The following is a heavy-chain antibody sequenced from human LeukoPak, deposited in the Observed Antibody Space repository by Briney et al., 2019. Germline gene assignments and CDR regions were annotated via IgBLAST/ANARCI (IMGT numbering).Heavy chain of an antibody. CDR3: ARLYGNYQNYFDY. J-gene: IGHJ4*02. D-gene: IGHD1-7*01. Sequence: PSETLSLTCTVSGGSISTITYYWGWIRQPPGKGLEWVGHMYYRGNTFYNPSLKSRVTISVDTSKSQFSLKLRSVTAADTAVYYCARLYGNYQNYFDYWGQGTLVTVSS. CDR1: GGSISTITYY. V-gene: IGHV4-39*07. CDR2: MYYRGNT.